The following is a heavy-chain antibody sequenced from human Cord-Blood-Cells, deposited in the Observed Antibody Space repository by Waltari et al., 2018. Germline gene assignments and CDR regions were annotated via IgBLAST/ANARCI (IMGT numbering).Heavy chain of an antibody. CDR2: SYGSGCT. Sequence: QVQLQESGPGLVKPSETLSLTCTVSGGSISSYYWSWLRQPPGKGLVGIGYSYGSGCTDYYPSPKSRVSISVDTSKNQVSLKLSSVTAADTAVYYCARGYSSSWYWFDPWGQGTLVTVAS. J-gene: IGHJ5*02. CDR1: GGSISSYY. V-gene: IGHV4-59*01. D-gene: IGHD6-13*01. CDR3: ARGYSSSWYWFDP.